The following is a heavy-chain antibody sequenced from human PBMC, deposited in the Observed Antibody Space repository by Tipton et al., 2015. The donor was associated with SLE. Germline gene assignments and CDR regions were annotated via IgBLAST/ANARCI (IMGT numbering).Heavy chain of an antibody. Sequence: SLRLSCAASGFTFSSYSMNWVRQAPGKGLEWVSSISSSGVYIEYADSVKGRFTISRDYAKNSLYLQMNSLRAEDTAVYYCARGRGSFDYGGQGTLVTVSS. CDR3: ARGRGSFDY. CDR2: ISSSGVYI. J-gene: IGHJ4*02. V-gene: IGHV3-21*01. CDR1: GFTFSSYS.